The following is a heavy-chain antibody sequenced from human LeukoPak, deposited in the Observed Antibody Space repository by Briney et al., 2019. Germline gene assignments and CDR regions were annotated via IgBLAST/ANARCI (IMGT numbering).Heavy chain of an antibody. D-gene: IGHD3-16*01. CDR1: GFTVSVNY. V-gene: IGHV3-66*01. J-gene: IGHJ4*02. Sequence: PGGSLRLSCAASGFTVSVNYMSWVRQAPGKGLEWVSAIYSGGSKYDAVSVKGSFTISRDNYKNTLLLKMNSLRAKDTAEYYCALGGSRYFHYWGQGTLVTVST. CDR2: IYSGGSK. CDR3: ALGGSRYFHY.